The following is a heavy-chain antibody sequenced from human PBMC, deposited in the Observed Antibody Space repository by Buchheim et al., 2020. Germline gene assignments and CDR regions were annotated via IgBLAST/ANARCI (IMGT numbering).Heavy chain of an antibody. Sequence: EVQLVESGGDLVKPGGSLRLSCAASGFTVTNAWMSWVRQALGKGLEWVGRIKCKTDGETIDYAAPVKGRFTMSSDDSKNTLYLQMDSLKTEDTAVYYCTTGKSAMVAWGYYWGQGTL. CDR1: GFTVTNAW. D-gene: IGHD5-18*01. V-gene: IGHV3-15*01. CDR3: TTGKSAMVAWGYY. CDR2: IKCKTDGETI. J-gene: IGHJ4*02.